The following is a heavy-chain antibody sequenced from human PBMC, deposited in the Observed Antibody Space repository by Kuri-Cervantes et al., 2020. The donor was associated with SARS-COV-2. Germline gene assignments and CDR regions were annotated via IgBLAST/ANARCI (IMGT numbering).Heavy chain of an antibody. V-gene: IGHV4-59*01. Sequence: SETLSLTCTVSGGSISRNYWSWIRQPPGKGLEWIGYIYYSGSTNFNPSLKSRVTISVDTSKNQFSLKLSSVTAADTAVYYCARSSDYVWGSLYYFDYWGQETLVTVSS. CDR3: ARSSDYVWGSLYYFDY. D-gene: IGHD3-16*01. J-gene: IGHJ4*02. CDR1: GGSISRNY. CDR2: IYYSGST.